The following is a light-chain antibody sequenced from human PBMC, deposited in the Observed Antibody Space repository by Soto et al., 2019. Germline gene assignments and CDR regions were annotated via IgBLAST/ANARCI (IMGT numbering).Light chain of an antibody. CDR1: SSDVGGYNY. J-gene: IGLJ1*01. CDR3: SSYTSSSTSYV. Sequence: QSALTQPASVSGSPGQSITISCTGTSSDVGGYNYVSWYQQHPGKAPKPMIYDVSNRPPGVSNRFSGSKSGNTASLTISGLQAEDEADYYCSSYTSSSTSYVFGTGT. V-gene: IGLV2-14*01. CDR2: DVS.